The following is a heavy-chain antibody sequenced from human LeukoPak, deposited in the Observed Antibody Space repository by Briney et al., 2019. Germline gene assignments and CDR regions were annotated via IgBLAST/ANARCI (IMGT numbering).Heavy chain of an antibody. J-gene: IGHJ6*03. CDR2: IYYSGST. Sequence: PSETLSLTCTVSGGSISSHYWSWIQQPPGKGLEWIGYIYYSGSTNYNPSLKSRVTISVDTSKNQFSLKLSSVTAADTAVYYCARAVDSYHFWCSYFEVYYYMDVWGKGTTVTVSS. V-gene: IGHV4-59*11. D-gene: IGHD3-3*01. CDR3: ARAVDSYHFWCSYFEVYYYMDV. CDR1: GGSISSHY.